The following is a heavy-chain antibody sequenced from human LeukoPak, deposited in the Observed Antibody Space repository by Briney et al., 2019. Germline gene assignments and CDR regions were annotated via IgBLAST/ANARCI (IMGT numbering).Heavy chain of an antibody. CDR3: ARGGSHCSSTSCSLNS. CDR1: GFSFSSYS. D-gene: IGHD2-2*01. Sequence: QPGESLRLSCAASGFSFSSYSMNWVRQAPGKGLEWVSYIRSGGSTIYYADSVKGRFTISRDNDNNSLYLQMNSLRDEDTAVYYCARGGSHCSSTSCSLNSWGQGTLVTVSS. CDR2: IRSGGSTI. V-gene: IGHV3-48*02. J-gene: IGHJ4*02.